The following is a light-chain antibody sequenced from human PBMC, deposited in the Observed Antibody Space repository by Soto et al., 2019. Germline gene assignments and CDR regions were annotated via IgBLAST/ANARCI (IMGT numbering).Light chain of an antibody. CDR3: QHYKMYSPWT. CDR1: QGISSY. V-gene: IGKV1-5*01. Sequence: IQLTQSPSSLSASVGDRVTITCRASQGISSYLAWYQQKPGKAPKLLIYDVSSLQSGVPSRFSGSGSGTEFTLTISSLQPDDFATYYCQHYKMYSPWTFGQGTKVDIK. CDR2: DVS. J-gene: IGKJ1*01.